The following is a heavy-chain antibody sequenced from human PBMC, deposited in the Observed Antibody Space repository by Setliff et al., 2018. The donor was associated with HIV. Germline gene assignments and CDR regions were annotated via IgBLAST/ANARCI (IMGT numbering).Heavy chain of an antibody. D-gene: IGHD6-13*01. CDR3: ARAVAASATSVVDY. J-gene: IGHJ4*02. V-gene: IGHV4-4*07. CDR2: VYTSGST. Sequence: SETLSLTCTVSGGPISDYYWSWIRQPAGKGLEWIGRVYTSGSTNYNPSLKSRVTISMEASKTHFSLTLNSVTAADTAVYYCARAVAASATSVVDYWGQGIQVTVSS. CDR1: GGPISDYY.